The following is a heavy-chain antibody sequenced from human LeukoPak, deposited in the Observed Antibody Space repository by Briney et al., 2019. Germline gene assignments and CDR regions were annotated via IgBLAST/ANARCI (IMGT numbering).Heavy chain of an antibody. J-gene: IGHJ4*02. CDR3: TRDRVAPFDY. Sequence: GGSLRLSCTASGFTFSSYWMHWVPQAPGKGLVWVSRIRNDGTSTDYADSVKGRFTISRDNARNKLYLLMNSLRPEDTAMYYCTRDRVAPFDYWGPGTLVTVSS. CDR1: GFTFSSYW. D-gene: IGHD3-10*01. V-gene: IGHV3-74*01. CDR2: IRNDGTST.